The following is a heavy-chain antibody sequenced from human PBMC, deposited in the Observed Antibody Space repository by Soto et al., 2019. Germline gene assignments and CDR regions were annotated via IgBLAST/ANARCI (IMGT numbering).Heavy chain of an antibody. CDR3: AKFIRVKMVVVDDAFDS. CDR1: GFTFSGFD. D-gene: IGHD3-22*01. Sequence: GGSLRLSCAASGFTFSGFDMNWVRQAPGKGLEWVSGISKGGDRTYYADSVKGRFTISRDNSKNTLYLQMSSLRAEDTAVYYCAKFIRVKMVVVDDAFDSSGRLTMVTVSS. CDR2: ISKGGDRT. V-gene: IGHV3-23*01. J-gene: IGHJ3*02.